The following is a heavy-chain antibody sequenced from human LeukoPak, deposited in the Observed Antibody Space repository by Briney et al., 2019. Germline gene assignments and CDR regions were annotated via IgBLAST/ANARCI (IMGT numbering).Heavy chain of an antibody. CDR3: ARLYSGSFHAFDI. CDR1: GYSISSGYY. V-gene: IGHV4-38-2*02. D-gene: IGHD1-26*01. CDR2: ILHSGST. J-gene: IGHJ3*02. Sequence: SETLSLTCTVSGYSISSGYYWGWIRQPPGKGLEWIGSILHSGSTYYNLSLKSRVTISADTSKNQFSLKLSSVTAADTAVYYCARLYSGSFHAFDIWGQGTMVTVSS.